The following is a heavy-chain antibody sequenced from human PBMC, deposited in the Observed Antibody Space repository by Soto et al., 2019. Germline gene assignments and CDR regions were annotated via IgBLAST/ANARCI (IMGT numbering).Heavy chain of an antibody. CDR1: GFTVSSNY. D-gene: IGHD3-9*01. CDR2: IYSGNST. CDR3: ARPLRYFDWSPPYGMDV. Sequence: GGSLRLSCAASGFTVSSNYMSWVRQAPGKGLEWVSVIYSGNSTYYADSVKGRFTISRDNAKNTLYLQMNSLRAEDTAVYYCARPLRYFDWSPPYGMDVWGQGTTVTVSS. J-gene: IGHJ6*02. V-gene: IGHV3-53*01.